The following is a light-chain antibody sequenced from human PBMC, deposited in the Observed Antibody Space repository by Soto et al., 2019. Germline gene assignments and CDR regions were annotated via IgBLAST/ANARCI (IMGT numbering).Light chain of an antibody. J-gene: IGKJ1*01. V-gene: IGKV3D-7*01. CDR3: QQDYNLPWT. Sequence: IVLTQSPVTLSFSPCKRATLSCSSSQSISSSYLAWYQQRPGQAPRLLIYGASSRATGIPDRFSGSGSETDFTLTISSLQPEDFAVYYCQQDYNLPWTFGHGTKVDIK. CDR1: QSISSSY. CDR2: GAS.